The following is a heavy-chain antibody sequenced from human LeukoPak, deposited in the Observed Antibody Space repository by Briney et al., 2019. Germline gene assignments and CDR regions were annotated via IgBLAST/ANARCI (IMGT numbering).Heavy chain of an antibody. Sequence: GASVKVSCKASGYTFTGYYMHWVRQAPGQGLEWMGWINPNSGGTNYAQKFQGRVTMTRNTSISTAYMELSSLRSEDTAVYYCARELYGSGSYYSRFSYYYYMDVWGKGTTVTISS. D-gene: IGHD3-10*01. CDR1: GYTFTGYY. CDR2: INPNSGGT. V-gene: IGHV1-2*02. J-gene: IGHJ6*03. CDR3: ARELYGSGSYYSRFSYYYYMDV.